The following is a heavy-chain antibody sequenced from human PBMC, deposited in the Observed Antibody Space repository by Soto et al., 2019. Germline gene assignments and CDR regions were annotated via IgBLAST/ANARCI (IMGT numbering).Heavy chain of an antibody. D-gene: IGHD1-1*01. Sequence: EVQLVESGGGLVQPGRSLRLSCVASGFTFDDYNMHWVRQTPGKGMAWVSGVSWNSDITGYADSVKGRFTISRDNAKHSLYLQMNSLRAEDTAMDYCAKDRHRGYGIIDYLGQGTLVTVSS. CDR2: VSWNSDIT. CDR1: GFTFDDYN. J-gene: IGHJ4*02. CDR3: AKDRHRGYGIIDY. V-gene: IGHV3-9*01.